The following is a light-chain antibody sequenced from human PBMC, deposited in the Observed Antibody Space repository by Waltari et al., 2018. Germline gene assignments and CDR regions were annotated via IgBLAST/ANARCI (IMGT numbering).Light chain of an antibody. J-gene: IGLJ2*01. V-gene: IGLV2-14*01. CDR1: SSDVGGYNY. CDR3: SSYTSSSTVV. Sequence: QSALTQPASVSGSPGQSLTISCTGTSSDVGGYNYASWYQQHPGKAPKLMIYEVSNRPSGVSNRFSGSKSGNTASLTISGLQAEDEADYYCSSYTSSSTVVFGGGTKLTVL. CDR2: EVS.